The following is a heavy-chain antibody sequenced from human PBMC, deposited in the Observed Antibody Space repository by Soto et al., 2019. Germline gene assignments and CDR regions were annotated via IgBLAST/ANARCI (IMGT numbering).Heavy chain of an antibody. D-gene: IGHD3-3*02. Sequence: GKGLEWIGEINHGGTANYNPSLKSRVSISVDMSKSQFSLKLPSVTAEDTALYFFASSSFLASGALSRGWDAWGQGPTVT. CDR3: ASSSFLASGALSRGWDA. J-gene: IGHJ6*02. CDR2: INHGGTA. V-gene: IGHV4-34*01.